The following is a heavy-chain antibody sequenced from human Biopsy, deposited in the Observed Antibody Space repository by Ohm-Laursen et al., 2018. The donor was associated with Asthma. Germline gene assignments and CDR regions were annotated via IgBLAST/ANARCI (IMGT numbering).Heavy chain of an antibody. CDR1: GLTFSSYS. D-gene: IGHD2-21*01. CDR2: IATDGSNK. Sequence: SLRLSCAASGLTFSSYSMHWVRQAPGRGPEYVSSIATDGSNKFYADSVKGRFTVPRDNSKHTLYLHMTGLRADDTGVYYCVKDHSAGYYYFDDWGQGAQVTVSS. CDR3: VKDHSAGYYYFDD. J-gene: IGHJ4*02. V-gene: IGHV3-64D*08.